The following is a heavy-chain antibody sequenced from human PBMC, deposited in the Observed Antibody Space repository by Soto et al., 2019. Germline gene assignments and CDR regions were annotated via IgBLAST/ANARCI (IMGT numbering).Heavy chain of an antibody. CDR3: ARTRGYPYGGNSYVGYYGMDV. J-gene: IGHJ6*02. Sequence: ESLKISCKGSGYSFSSYWISWVRQMPGKGLEWMGRIDPSDSYTNYSPSFQGHVTISADKSISTAYLQWSSLKASDTAMYYCARTRGYPYGGNSYVGYYGMDVWGQGTTVTVSS. CDR2: IDPSDSYT. V-gene: IGHV5-10-1*01. D-gene: IGHD2-15*01. CDR1: GYSFSSYW.